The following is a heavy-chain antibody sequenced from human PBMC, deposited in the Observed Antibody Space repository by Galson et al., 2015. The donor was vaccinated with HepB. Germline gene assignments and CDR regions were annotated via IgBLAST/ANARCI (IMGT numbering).Heavy chain of an antibody. CDR3: VVGLDY. D-gene: IGHD1-26*01. J-gene: IGHJ4*02. V-gene: IGHV3-64D*06. CDR1: RFSFSSYS. CDR2: INNDGNNT. Sequence: SLRLSCARSRFSFSSYSMHWVRQAPGKGLTYVSVINNDGNNTYYADLVEGRFTISRDNSKNTLYLQMTSLRVEDTAVYFCVVGLDYWGQGTHVTVSS.